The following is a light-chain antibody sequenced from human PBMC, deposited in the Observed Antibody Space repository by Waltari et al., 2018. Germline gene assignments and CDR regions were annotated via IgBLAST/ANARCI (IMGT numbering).Light chain of an antibody. CDR2: GAS. CDR1: QSVSSH. V-gene: IGKV3-11*01. Sequence: EIVLTQSPATLSLSPGESATLSCRASQSVSSHLGCYQQKPGQAPRLLIYGASNRDTGIPARFSGSGSGTDFTLSISSLEPEDFVVYYCQQRSTWPNTFGQGTKLEIK. J-gene: IGKJ2*01. CDR3: QQRSTWPNT.